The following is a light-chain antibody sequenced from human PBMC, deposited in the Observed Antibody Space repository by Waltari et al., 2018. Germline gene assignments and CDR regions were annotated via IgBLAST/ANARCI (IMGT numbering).Light chain of an antibody. CDR2: GAS. CDR3: QQYDNWPPNT. J-gene: IGKJ5*01. CDR1: QSVSNN. Sequence: EIVMTQSPATLSVSPGDRVTLSCRASQSVSNNLAWYQQKPGQAPRLLIYGASTRATGIPARFSGSGSGTDFTLTISSLQSEDFAVYYCQQYDNWPPNTFGQGTRLEIK. V-gene: IGKV3-15*01.